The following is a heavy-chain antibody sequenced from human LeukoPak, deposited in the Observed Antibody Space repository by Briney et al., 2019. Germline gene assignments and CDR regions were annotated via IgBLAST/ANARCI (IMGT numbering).Heavy chain of an antibody. V-gene: IGHV3-48*01. D-gene: IGHD4-17*01. CDR1: GFTFSTYS. CDR3: VRNDGDNAFDI. J-gene: IGHJ3*02. Sequence: PGGSLRLSCAASGFTFSTYSKNWVRQAPGKGLDWVSYISSSSSNMYYADSVKGRFTTSRDNAKNSLYMQMNNLRAEDTAVYYCVRNDGDNAFDIWGRGTKVTVSS. CDR2: ISSSSSNM.